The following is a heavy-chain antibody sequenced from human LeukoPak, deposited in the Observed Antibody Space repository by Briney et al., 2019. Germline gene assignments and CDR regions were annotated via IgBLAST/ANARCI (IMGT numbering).Heavy chain of an antibody. CDR1: GYTFTDFY. Sequence: ASVKVSCKASGYTFTDFYMNWVRQAPGQGLEWMGIINPSGASTRYAQKFQGRVTMTRDTSTSTVYMELSSLRSDDTAVYYCARDIGDEWELLFDYWGQGTLVTVSS. J-gene: IGHJ4*02. CDR2: INPSGAST. V-gene: IGHV1-46*01. D-gene: IGHD1-26*01. CDR3: ARDIGDEWELLFDY.